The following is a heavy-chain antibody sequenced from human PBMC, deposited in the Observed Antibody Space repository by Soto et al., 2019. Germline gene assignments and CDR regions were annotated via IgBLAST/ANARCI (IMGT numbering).Heavy chain of an antibody. CDR2: IIPMSGTA. D-gene: IGHD1-1*01. V-gene: IGHV1-69*06. Sequence: QVQLVQSGAEVKKPGSSVKVSCKASGGTFSRYVITWVRQAPGQGLECMGGIIPMSGTANYAQKFQGRVTITADKSTSTAYMELSSLRSEDTAVYYCAIGWNDFPHWGQGTLVTVSS. CDR1: GGTFSRYV. CDR3: AIGWNDFPH. J-gene: IGHJ1*01.